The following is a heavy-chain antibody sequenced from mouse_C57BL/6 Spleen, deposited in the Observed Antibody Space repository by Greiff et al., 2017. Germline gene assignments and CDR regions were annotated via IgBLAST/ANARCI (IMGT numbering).Heavy chain of an antibody. CDR1: GFSLTSYG. D-gene: IGHD1-1*01. V-gene: IGHV2-2*01. CDR3: ARTPPGSSYDVWYFDV. J-gene: IGHJ1*03. CDR2: IWSGGST. Sequence: QVQLQQSGPGLVQPSQSLSITCTVSGFSLTSYGVHWVRQSPGKGLEWLGVIWSGGSTDYNAAFISRLNISKDNSKSQVFFKMNSLQADDTAIYYGARTPPGSSYDVWYFDVWGTGTTVTVSS.